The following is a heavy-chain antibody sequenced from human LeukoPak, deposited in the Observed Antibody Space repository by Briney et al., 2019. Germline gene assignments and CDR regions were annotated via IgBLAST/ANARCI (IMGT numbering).Heavy chain of an antibody. Sequence: SETLSLTCSVSGGSISGHYWTWIRQPPGKGLEWIGQIHYTGKPDYNPSLKSRITISVDTSKNQFSLKLSSVTAADTAVYYCARVRIYYDSSGSPSPLFDYWGQGTLVTVSS. CDR3: ARVRIYYDSSGSPSPLFDY. J-gene: IGHJ4*02. CDR2: IHYTGKP. CDR1: GGSISGHY. V-gene: IGHV4-59*11. D-gene: IGHD3-22*01.